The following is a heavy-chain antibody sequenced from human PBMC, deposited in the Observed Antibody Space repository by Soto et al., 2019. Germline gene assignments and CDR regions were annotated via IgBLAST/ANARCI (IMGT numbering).Heavy chain of an antibody. V-gene: IGHV6-1*01. CDR3: ARDATPPIYYDFWSGPYNWFAP. Sequence: PSQTLSLTCAIPGDSVSSNSAAWNWIRQSPSRGLEWLGRTYYRSKWYNDYAVSVKSRITINPDTSKNQFSLQLNSVTPEDTAVYYCARDATPPIYYDFWSGPYNWFAPWGQGTLVTVSS. J-gene: IGHJ5*02. CDR1: GDSVSSNSAA. CDR2: TYYRSKWYN. D-gene: IGHD3-3*01.